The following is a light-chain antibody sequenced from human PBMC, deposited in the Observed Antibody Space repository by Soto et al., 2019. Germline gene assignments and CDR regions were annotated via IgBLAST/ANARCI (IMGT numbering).Light chain of an antibody. Sequence: EVVLTQSPATLSLSPGDRATLSCSASQSVHNYLSWYQHKPGQPPRLLILDAPHRATGIPARFCGSGSGTDFTLTISSLEAEDFTVYYFQQRSSWPRTFGQGTKV. CDR2: DAP. CDR3: QQRSSWPRT. J-gene: IGKJ1*01. V-gene: IGKV3-11*01. CDR1: QSVHNY.